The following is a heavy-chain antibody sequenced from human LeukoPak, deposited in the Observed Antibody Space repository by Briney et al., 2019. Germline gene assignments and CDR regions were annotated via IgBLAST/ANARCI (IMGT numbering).Heavy chain of an antibody. Sequence: GASLQISCKGSGSIFTSYWIGWGRQLPGKGLEWMGIIYPGDSDTRYSPSFQGQVTISADKSISTAYLQWSSLKASDTAMYYCARLDYGDLLSLDYWGQGTLSPSPQ. CDR2: IYPGDSDT. D-gene: IGHD4-17*01. V-gene: IGHV5-51*01. CDR3: ARLDYGDLLSLDY. CDR1: GSIFTSYW. J-gene: IGHJ4*02.